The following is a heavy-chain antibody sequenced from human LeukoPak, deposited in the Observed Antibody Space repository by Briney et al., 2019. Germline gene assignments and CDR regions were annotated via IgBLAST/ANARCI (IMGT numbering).Heavy chain of an antibody. Sequence: GSVKVSCNASGSTFTSYGISWVRQAPGQGLEWMGWISAYNGNTNYAQKLQGRVTMTTDTSTSTAYMELRSLRSDDTAVYYCARDYYDSSGPWGFDPWGQGTLVTVSS. CDR3: ARDYYDSSGPWGFDP. V-gene: IGHV1-18*01. J-gene: IGHJ5*02. CDR1: GSTFTSYG. CDR2: ISAYNGNT. D-gene: IGHD3-22*01.